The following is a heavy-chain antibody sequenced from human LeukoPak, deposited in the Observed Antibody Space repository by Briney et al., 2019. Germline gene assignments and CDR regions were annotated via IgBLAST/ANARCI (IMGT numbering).Heavy chain of an antibody. J-gene: IGHJ5*02. D-gene: IGHD3-10*01. CDR1: GFSVSSNY. CDR2: IGGGGGST. CDR3: AKAVGIGSGSYNH. V-gene: IGHV3-23*01. Sequence: PGGSLRLSCAASGFSVSSNYMSWVRQAPGKGLEWVSAIGGGGGSTYYADSVKGRFTISRDNSKNTLYLQMNSLRGEDTALYYCAKAVGIGSGSYNHWGQGTLVTVSS.